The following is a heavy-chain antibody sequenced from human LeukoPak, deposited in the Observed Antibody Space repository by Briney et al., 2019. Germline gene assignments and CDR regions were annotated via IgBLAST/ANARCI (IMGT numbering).Heavy chain of an antibody. V-gene: IGHV3-33*08. J-gene: IGHJ4*02. CDR3: ARASGPFDY. CDR2: IWNDGSNK. CDR1: GFTFCNYG. Sequence: PGGSLRLSCAASGFTFCNYGMHWVRQAPGKGLEWVGVIWNDGSNKYYADSVKGRFTISRDNSKNTLYLQMNSLRAEDTAVYSCARASGPFDYWGQGTLVTVSS. D-gene: IGHD3-10*01.